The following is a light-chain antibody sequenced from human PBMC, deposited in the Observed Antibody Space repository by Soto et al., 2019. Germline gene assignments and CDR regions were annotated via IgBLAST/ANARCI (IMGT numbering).Light chain of an antibody. CDR3: QQFNQWPLT. Sequence: EIVMTQSPATLSVSPGERVTLSCRASQSVYRNLAWYQQKPGQAPRLLLHGSFTMATGIPARFSGSGSGTEFALTISSLQSEDFAVYDSQQFNQWPLTFGGGTKVEIK. J-gene: IGKJ4*01. CDR1: QSVYRN. CDR2: GSF. V-gene: IGKV3-15*01.